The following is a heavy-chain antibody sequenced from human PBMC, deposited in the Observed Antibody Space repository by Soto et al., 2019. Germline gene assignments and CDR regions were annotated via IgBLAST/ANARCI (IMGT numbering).Heavy chain of an antibody. J-gene: IGHJ4*02. CDR1: GFIFDDYG. V-gene: IGHV3-20*04. D-gene: IGHD1-26*01. CDR3: VRGASLNFDY. CDR2: VNWNGGST. Sequence: EVQLVESGGGVLRPGGSLRLSCAASGFIFDDYGMSWARQAPGKGLEWVSGVNWNGGSTGYADSVKGRFTISRDNAQNFLVLQMNSLRVEDTAFYYCVRGASLNFDYWGQGTLVTVSS.